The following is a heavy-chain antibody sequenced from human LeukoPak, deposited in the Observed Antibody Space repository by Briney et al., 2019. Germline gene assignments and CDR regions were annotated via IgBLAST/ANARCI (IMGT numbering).Heavy chain of an antibody. V-gene: IGHV4-38-2*02. Sequence: SETLSLTCTVPGYSISSGYYWGWIRQPPGKGLEWIGSIYHSGSTYYNPSLKSRVTISVDTSKNQFSLKLSSVTAADTAVYYCARGGSSYYYYYYYMDVWGKGTTVTVSS. D-gene: IGHD6-6*01. CDR3: ARGGSSYYYYYYYMDV. CDR1: GYSISSGYY. CDR2: IYHSGST. J-gene: IGHJ6*03.